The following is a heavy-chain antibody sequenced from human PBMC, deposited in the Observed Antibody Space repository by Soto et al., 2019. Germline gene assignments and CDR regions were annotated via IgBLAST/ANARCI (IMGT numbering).Heavy chain of an antibody. Sequence: LSLSCAASGFTFNSFGMNWVRQARGNVLEWVSSISSTGNNIYYADSVKGRFTISRDNAKNSLYLQINSLRAEDTAVYYCARAWWELTAFEY. V-gene: IGHV3-21*01. CDR2: ISSTGNNI. D-gene: IGHD2-15*01. J-gene: IGHJ1*01. CDR3: ARAWWELTAFEY. CDR1: GFTFNSFG.